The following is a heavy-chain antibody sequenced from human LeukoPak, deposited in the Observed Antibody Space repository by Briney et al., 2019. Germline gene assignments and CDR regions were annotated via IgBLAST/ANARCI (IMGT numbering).Heavy chain of an antibody. J-gene: IGHJ4*02. V-gene: IGHV1-8*01. CDR2: MNPNSGNT. D-gene: IGHD2-15*01. Sequence: ASVKVSCKASGYTFTSYDINWVRQAPGQGLEWMGWMNPNSGNTGYVQKFQGRVTMTRNTSITTAYMELSSLRFEDTAVYYCARGFDCSGGSCDSVLDYWGQGTLVTISS. CDR3: ARGFDCSGGSCDSVLDY. CDR1: GYTFTSYD.